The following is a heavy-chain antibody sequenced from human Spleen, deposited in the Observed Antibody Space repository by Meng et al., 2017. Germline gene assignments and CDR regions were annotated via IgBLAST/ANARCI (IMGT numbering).Heavy chain of an antibody. D-gene: IGHD2-15*01. CDR3: ARDGSGGGYKRTRGY. CDR2: IYTSGST. Sequence: SETLSLTCTVSGGPISSSSYFWGWIRQPPGTGLEWIGSIYTSGSTNYNPSLKSRVTMPVDTSKNQFSLTLSSVTAADTAVYYYARDGSGGGYKRTRGYWGQGTLVTVS. J-gene: IGHJ4*02. V-gene: IGHV4-39*07. CDR1: GGPISSSSYF.